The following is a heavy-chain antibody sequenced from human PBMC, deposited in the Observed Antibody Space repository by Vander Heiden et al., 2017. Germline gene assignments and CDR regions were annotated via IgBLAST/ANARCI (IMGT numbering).Heavy chain of an antibody. CDR2: IYYSGST. CDR3: ASGYYDCWSGYYYFDY. J-gene: IGHJ4*02. Sequence: HVQLQESGPGLVKPSETLSLTCPVSGGSISRYYWSWIRQPPGKGLEWIGYIYYSGSTNYNPSLKSRVTISVDTSKNQFSLKLSSVTAADTAVYYCASGYYDCWSGYYYFDYWGQGTLVTVSS. CDR1: GGSISRYY. V-gene: IGHV4-59*01. D-gene: IGHD3-3*01.